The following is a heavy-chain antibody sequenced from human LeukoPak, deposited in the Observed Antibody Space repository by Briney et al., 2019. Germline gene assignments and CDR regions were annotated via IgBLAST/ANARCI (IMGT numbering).Heavy chain of an antibody. CDR3: ARSHNEPNWFDP. Sequence: PSETLSLTCTVPGGSISSYYWSWIWPPPRKGLEWIGYIYYSGSTNYNPSLKSRVTISVDTSKNQFSLKLSSVTAADTAVYYCARSHNEPNWFDPWGQGTLVTVSS. J-gene: IGHJ5*02. CDR2: IYYSGST. V-gene: IGHV4-59*08. D-gene: IGHD1-1*01. CDR1: GGSISSYY.